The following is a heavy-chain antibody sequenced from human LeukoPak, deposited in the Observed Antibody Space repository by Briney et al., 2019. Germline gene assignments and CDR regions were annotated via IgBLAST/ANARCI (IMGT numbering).Heavy chain of an antibody. D-gene: IGHD2-15*01. CDR3: ARDIYPYCSGGSCLFDY. V-gene: IGHV1-3*01. Sequence: ASVKVSCKASGYTFTSYAMHWVRQAPGQRLEWMGWINAGNGNTKYSQKFQGRVTITRDTSASTAYMELSSLRSEDTAVYYCARDIYPYCSGGSCLFDYWGQGTLVTVSS. CDR2: INAGNGNT. J-gene: IGHJ4*02. CDR1: GYTFTSYA.